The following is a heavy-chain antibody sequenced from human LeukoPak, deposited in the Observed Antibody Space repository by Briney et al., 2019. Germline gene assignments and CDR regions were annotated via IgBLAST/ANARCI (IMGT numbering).Heavy chain of an antibody. D-gene: IGHD6-13*01. CDR3: ARISSSWLLDY. Sequence: SGTLSLTCAVSGGSISSSNWWSWVRQPPGKGLEWIGEMYPSGSTNYNPSLKSRVTISIDKSKNQFSLKLTSVTAADTAVYYCARISSSWLLDYWGQGTLVTVSS. V-gene: IGHV4-4*02. J-gene: IGHJ4*02. CDR2: MYPSGST. CDR1: GGSISSSNW.